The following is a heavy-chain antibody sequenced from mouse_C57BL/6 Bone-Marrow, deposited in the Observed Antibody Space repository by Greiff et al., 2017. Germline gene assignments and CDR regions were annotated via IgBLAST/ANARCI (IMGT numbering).Heavy chain of an antibody. Sequence: EVQLQQSVAELVRPGASVKLSCTASGFTIKNTYMHWVKQRPEQGLEWIGRIDPSHSHTKYAPKLQGKATITADTSYNTASLQLSMLTSEDTADDYGVRAGVREYYAMDYWGQGTTVTVSS. CDR3: VRAGVREYYAMDY. CDR1: GFTIKNTY. D-gene: IGHD2-5*01. CDR2: IDPSHSHT. J-gene: IGHJ4*01. V-gene: IGHV14-3*01.